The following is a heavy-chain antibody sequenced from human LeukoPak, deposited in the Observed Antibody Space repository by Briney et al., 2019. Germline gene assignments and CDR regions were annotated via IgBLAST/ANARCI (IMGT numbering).Heavy chain of an antibody. CDR2: ISGSGGST. V-gene: IGHV3-23*01. J-gene: IGHJ5*02. CDR3: AKDRQYSSSWTNNRFDP. CDR1: GFTFSGYA. D-gene: IGHD6-6*01. Sequence: GGSLRLSCAASGFTFSGYAMSWVRQAPGKGLEWVSAISGSGGSTYYADSVKGRFTISRDNSKNTLYLQMNSLRAEDTAVYYCAKDRQYSSSWTNNRFDPWGQGTLVTVSS.